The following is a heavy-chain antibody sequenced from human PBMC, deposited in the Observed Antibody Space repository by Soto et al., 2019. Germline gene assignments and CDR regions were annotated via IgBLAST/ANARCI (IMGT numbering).Heavy chain of an antibody. Sequence: EVQLVESGGGLIQPGGSLRLSCAASGFTVSNNYMTWVRQAPGKGLEWVSVIYSGGSTFYADSVKGRFTISRDNPKNTLYLQMNSLRAEDTAVYYCARARGDGYTADYWGQGTLVTVSS. CDR1: GFTVSNNY. J-gene: IGHJ4*02. CDR3: ARARGDGYTADY. CDR2: IYSGGST. D-gene: IGHD5-12*01. V-gene: IGHV3-53*01.